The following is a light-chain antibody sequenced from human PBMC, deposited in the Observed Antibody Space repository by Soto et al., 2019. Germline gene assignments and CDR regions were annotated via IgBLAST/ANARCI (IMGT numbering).Light chain of an antibody. CDR1: SSNIGAGYD. CDR2: GSS. Sequence: QAVLTQPPSVSGAPGQRVTISCTGSSSNIGAGYDVHWYQQLPGRAPRLLIYGSSSRPSGVPDRISGSKSGTSASLAITGLQAEDEADYYCQSYDNNLSGGVFSGGTKLTVL. J-gene: IGLJ3*02. V-gene: IGLV1-40*01. CDR3: QSYDNNLSGGV.